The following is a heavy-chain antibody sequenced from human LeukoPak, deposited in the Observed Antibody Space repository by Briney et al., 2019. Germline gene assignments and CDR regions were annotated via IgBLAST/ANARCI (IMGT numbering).Heavy chain of an antibody. CDR1: GFTFSSYS. Sequence: GGSLRLSCAASGFTFSSYSMNWVRQAPGKGLEWVGFIRSKAYGGTTEYAASVKGRFTISRDDSKSIAYLQMNSLKTEDTAVYYCTRAQDGPVAGMASFDYWGQGTLVTVSS. D-gene: IGHD6-19*01. CDR3: TRAQDGPVAGMASFDY. V-gene: IGHV3-49*04. CDR2: IRSKAYGGTT. J-gene: IGHJ4*02.